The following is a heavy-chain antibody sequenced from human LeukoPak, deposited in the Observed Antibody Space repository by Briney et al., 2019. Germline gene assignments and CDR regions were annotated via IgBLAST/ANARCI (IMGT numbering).Heavy chain of an antibody. CDR2: IYSGGST. D-gene: IGHD6-13*01. CDR3: ARGGAAPTPYYYYYYMDV. J-gene: IGHJ6*03. CDR1: GFTVSSNY. Sequence: GGSLRLSCAASGFTVSSNYMSWVRQAPGKGLEWVSVIYSGGSTYYADSAKGRFTISRDNSKNTLYLQMNSLRAEDTAVYYCARGGAAPTPYYYYYYMDVWGKGTTVTVSS. V-gene: IGHV3-53*01.